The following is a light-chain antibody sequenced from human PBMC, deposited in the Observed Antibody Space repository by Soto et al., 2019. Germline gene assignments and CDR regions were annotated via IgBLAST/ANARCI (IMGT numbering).Light chain of an antibody. Sequence: DIVMTQSPVSLPVTLGQPASISCTSSQSLVFTDGNTYLNWFQQRPGQPPRRLIYEVSTRVSGVPDRFSGSGSGTDFTLEISRVETDDVGIYYCMQSTQLPPTFGQGTRLEIK. V-gene: IGKV2-30*01. CDR3: MQSTQLPPT. J-gene: IGKJ5*01. CDR1: QSLVFTDGNTY. CDR2: EVS.